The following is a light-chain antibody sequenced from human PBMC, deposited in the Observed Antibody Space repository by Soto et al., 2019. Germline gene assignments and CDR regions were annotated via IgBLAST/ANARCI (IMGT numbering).Light chain of an antibody. CDR3: QYYNNYCWN. CDR1: QSISSL. J-gene: IGKJ1*01. Sequence: DIQLTQSPSTLSASLGDGVTITFRASQSISSLLAWYQQKPGKAPKFLIYKTSNLESGVPSRFSGSGSRTEFTLTISSLQPDDYATYYSQYYNNYCWNIGQGTKVEIK. CDR2: KTS. V-gene: IGKV1-5*03.